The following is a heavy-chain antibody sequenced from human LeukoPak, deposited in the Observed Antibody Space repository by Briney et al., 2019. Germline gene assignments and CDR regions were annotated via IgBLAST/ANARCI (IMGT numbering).Heavy chain of an antibody. CDR3: ARDGVIGDYYDSSGYPTFDY. D-gene: IGHD3-22*01. CDR2: ISAYNGNT. CDR1: GYTFTSYG. J-gene: IGHJ4*02. V-gene: IGHV1-18*01. Sequence: ASVKVSCKASGYTFTSYGISWVRQAPGQGLEWMGWISAYNGNTNYAQKLQGRVTMTTDTSTSTAYMELRSLRSDDTAVYYCARDGVIGDYYDSSGYPTFDYWGQGTLVTVSS.